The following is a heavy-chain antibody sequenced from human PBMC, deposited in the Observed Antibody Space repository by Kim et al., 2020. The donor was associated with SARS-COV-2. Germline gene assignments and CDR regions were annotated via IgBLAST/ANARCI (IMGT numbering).Heavy chain of an antibody. D-gene: IGHD3-10*01. CDR2: ISSSSSTI. J-gene: IGHJ6*02. CDR3: ARGAPQAYSYGSGSNYYYYGMDV. Sequence: GGSLRLSCAASGFTFSSYSMNWVRQAPGKGLEWVSYISSSSSTIYYADSVKGRFTISRDNAKNSLYLQMNSLRAEDTAVYYCARGAPQAYSYGSGSNYYYYGMDVWGQGTTVTVSS. V-gene: IGHV3-48*01. CDR1: GFTFSSYS.